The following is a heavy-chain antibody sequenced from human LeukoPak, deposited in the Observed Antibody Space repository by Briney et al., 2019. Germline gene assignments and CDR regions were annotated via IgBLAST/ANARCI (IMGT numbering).Heavy chain of an antibody. J-gene: IGHJ4*02. V-gene: IGHV3-30*04. CDR2: ISYDGSNK. CDR3: AKCGRKVATIIH. Sequence: GGSLRLSYAASGFTFSSYAMHWVRQAPGKGLEWVAVISYDGSNKYYADSVKGRFTISRDNSKNTLYLQMNSLRAEDTAVYYCAKCGRKVATIIHWGQGTLVTVSS. D-gene: IGHD5-12*01. CDR1: GFTFSSYA.